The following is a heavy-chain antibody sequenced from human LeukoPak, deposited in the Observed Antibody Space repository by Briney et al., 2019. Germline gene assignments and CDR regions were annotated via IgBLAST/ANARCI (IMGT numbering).Heavy chain of an antibody. CDR3: AKVSVGPLSRPTHVALYYGMDV. CDR2: IGSSGATT. J-gene: IGHJ6*02. Sequence: GGSLRFSCEASGFTFNKFAMSWVRQAPGKGPEWVSAIGSSGATTFYADSVKGRCTISRDNSKNTVYLEMNSLRAEDTAIYYCAKVSVGPLSRPTHVALYYGMDVWGQGTTVTVSS. D-gene: IGHD2-8*01. V-gene: IGHV3-23*01. CDR1: GFTFNKFA.